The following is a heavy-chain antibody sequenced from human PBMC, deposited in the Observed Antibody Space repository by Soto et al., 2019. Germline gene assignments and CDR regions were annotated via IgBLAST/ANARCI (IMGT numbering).Heavy chain of an antibody. CDR1: GFTFSSYA. V-gene: IGHV3-30-3*01. D-gene: IGHD2-8*01. Sequence: GGSLRLSCAASGFTFSSYAMHWVRQAPGKGLEWVAVISYDGSNKYYADSVKGRFTISRDNSKNTLYLQMNSLRAEDTAVYYCARDRRGYCTNGVCSRGMDVWGQGTTVTVSS. J-gene: IGHJ6*02. CDR2: ISYDGSNK. CDR3: ARDRRGYCTNGVCSRGMDV.